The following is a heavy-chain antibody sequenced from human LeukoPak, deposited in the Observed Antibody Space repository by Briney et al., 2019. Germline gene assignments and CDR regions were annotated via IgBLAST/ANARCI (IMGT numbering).Heavy chain of an antibody. CDR1: GGSISSYY. CDR2: IYYSGST. J-gene: IGHJ1*01. D-gene: IGHD6-13*01. CDR3: ARAVRYSSSWYHGYFQH. Sequence: PSETLSLTYTVSGGSISSYYWSWIRQPPGKGLEWIGYIYYSGSTNYNPSLKSRVTISVDTSKNQFSLKLSSVTAADTAVYYCARAVRYSSSWYHGYFQHWGQGTLVTVSS. V-gene: IGHV4-59*01.